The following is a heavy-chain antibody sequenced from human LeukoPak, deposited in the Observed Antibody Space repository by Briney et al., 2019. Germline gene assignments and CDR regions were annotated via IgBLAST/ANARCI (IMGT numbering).Heavy chain of an antibody. J-gene: IGHJ4*02. Sequence: SSETLSLTCTVSGYSISSYYWSWIRQPAGKGLEWIGRIYTSGSTNYNPSLKSRVTMSVDTSKNQFSLKLSSVTAADTAVYYCARDLVSGYYGSGSYSYYFDYWGQGTLVTVSS. V-gene: IGHV4-4*07. CDR3: ARDLVSGYYGSGSYSYYFDY. CDR2: IYTSGST. D-gene: IGHD3-10*01. CDR1: GYSISSYY.